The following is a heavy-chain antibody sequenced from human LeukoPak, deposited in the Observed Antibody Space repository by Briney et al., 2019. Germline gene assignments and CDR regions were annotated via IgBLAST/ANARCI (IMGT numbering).Heavy chain of an antibody. CDR2: IYYSGST. Sequence: SETLSLTCSVSGGSISGYYWSWIRQPPGKGLEWVGYIYYSGSTNYNPSLKSRVTISVDTSKNQFSLKLRSVTAADTAVYYCARHHRGSGCVDYWGQGTLVTVSS. D-gene: IGHD6-19*01. CDR3: ARHHRGSGCVDY. CDR1: GGSISGYY. J-gene: IGHJ4*02. V-gene: IGHV4-59*08.